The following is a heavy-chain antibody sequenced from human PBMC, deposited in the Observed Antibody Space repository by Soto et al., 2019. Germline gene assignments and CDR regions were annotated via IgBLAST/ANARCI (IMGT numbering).Heavy chain of an antibody. V-gene: IGHV4-59*01. D-gene: IGHD2-2*01. Sequence: SETLSLTCTVSGGSMISYYWSWIRQPPGKGLEWIGYIYYSGSTNYNPSLKSRVTISVDTSKNQFSLKLSSVTAADTAVYYCARLDLGYCISTTCPPYYYYYGMDVWGQGTTVTVSS. CDR3: ARLDLGYCISTTCPPYYYYYGMDV. CDR1: GGSMISYY. CDR2: IYYSGST. J-gene: IGHJ6*02.